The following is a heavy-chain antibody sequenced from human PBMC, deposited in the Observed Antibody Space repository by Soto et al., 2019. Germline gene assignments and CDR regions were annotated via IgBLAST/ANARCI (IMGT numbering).Heavy chain of an antibody. Sequence: SETLSLTCTVSGGSIRSGGYYWSWIRQHPGKGLEWIGYIYHSGSTYYNPSLKSRLTISVDTSKNQFSLKLTSVTAADTAVYYFARDYSRYGWFSPWGQGTLVTVSS. J-gene: IGHJ5*02. CDR3: ARDYSRYGWFSP. CDR1: GGSIRSGGYY. CDR2: IYHSGST. V-gene: IGHV4-31*03. D-gene: IGHD5-12*01.